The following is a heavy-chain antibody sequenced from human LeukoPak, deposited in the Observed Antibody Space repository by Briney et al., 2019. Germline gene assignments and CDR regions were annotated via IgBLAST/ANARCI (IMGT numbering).Heavy chain of an antibody. D-gene: IGHD2-2*01. V-gene: IGHV5-51*01. CDR2: IYPADSDT. CDR3: ARLGCSGTSCYLDY. CDR1: GYTFDSYW. Sequence: GESLKISCKASGYTFDSYWIGWVRQVPGEGLEWMGIIYPADSDTRYRPSFQGQVTISADRSISTAYLQWSGLKASDTAMYYCARLGCSGTSCYLDYWGQGTLVTVSS. J-gene: IGHJ4*02.